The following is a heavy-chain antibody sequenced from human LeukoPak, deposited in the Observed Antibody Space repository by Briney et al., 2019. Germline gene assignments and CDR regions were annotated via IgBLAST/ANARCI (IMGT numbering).Heavy chain of an antibody. Sequence: SVKVSCKASGGTFSSYAISWVRQAPGQGLEWMGGIIPIFGTANYAQKFQGRVTITADESTSTAYMELSSLRSEDTAVYYCARAMNLVGTHNWFDPWGQGTLVTVSS. CDR2: IIPIFGTA. CDR3: ARAMNLVGTHNWFDP. V-gene: IGHV1-69*13. CDR1: GGTFSSYA. J-gene: IGHJ5*02. D-gene: IGHD1-1*01.